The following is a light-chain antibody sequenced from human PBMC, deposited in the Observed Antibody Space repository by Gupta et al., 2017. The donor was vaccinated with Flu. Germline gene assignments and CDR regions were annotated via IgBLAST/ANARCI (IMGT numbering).Light chain of an antibody. CDR1: QILLHSDGKTY. V-gene: IGKV2D-29*01. Sequence: DIVMTHTPLSLSVTPRQPSSISCKSSQILLHSDGKTYLYLYLQKPGQPPQLLIYEVSNRVSGLPDRISGSGSGTYITLKISRVDAEDVVVYCCKQSIQRPITFGQGTRLEIK. CDR2: EVS. J-gene: IGKJ5*01. CDR3: KQSIQRPIT.